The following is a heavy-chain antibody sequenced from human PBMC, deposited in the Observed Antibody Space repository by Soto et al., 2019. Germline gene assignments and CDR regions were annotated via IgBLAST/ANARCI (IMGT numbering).Heavy chain of an antibody. CDR1: GFTFSSYG. J-gene: IGHJ3*02. D-gene: IGHD5-18*01. V-gene: IGHV3-33*01. CDR2: IWYDGSNK. CDR3: ARDRAKYSYGDGDAFDI. Sequence: GGSLRLSCAASGFTFSSYGMHWVRQAPGKGLEWVAVIWYDGSNKYYADSVKGRFTISRDNSKNTLYLQMNSLRAEDTAVYYCARDRAKYSYGDGDAFDIWGQGTMVTVSS.